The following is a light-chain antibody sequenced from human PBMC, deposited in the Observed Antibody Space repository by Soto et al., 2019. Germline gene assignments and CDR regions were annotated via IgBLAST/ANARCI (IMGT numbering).Light chain of an antibody. Sequence: QLVLIQPPSASGTPGQRVTVSCSGSSSNIGNNYVYWFQQLPGAAPKLLIYGNKSRPSGVPDRFSGSRSGNSASLTITGLQADDEADYYCQSYDASLRGSGVFGTGTKLTVL. CDR3: QSYDASLRGSGV. CDR2: GNK. J-gene: IGLJ1*01. CDR1: SSNIGNNY. V-gene: IGLV1-47*02.